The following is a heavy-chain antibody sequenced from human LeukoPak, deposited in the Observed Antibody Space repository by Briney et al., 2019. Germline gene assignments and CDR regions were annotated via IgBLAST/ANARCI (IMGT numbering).Heavy chain of an antibody. D-gene: IGHD5-12*01. CDR1: GGTFSSCA. CDR3: ARGYSGYEHYSYMDV. J-gene: IGHJ6*03. V-gene: IGHV1-69*05. Sequence: ASVKVSCKAAGGTFSSCAISWGRQAPGQGLGWMGGIIPMFGRANYAQKFQGRVTITTDESTSTDYMELSSMRSEDTAVYYCARGYSGYEHYSYMDVWGKGTTVTVSS. CDR2: IIPMFGRA.